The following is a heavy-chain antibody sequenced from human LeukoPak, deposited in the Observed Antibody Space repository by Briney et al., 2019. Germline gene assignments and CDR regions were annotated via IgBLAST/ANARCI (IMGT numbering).Heavy chain of an antibody. V-gene: IGHV5-51*01. CDR3: AIRDYYNYVWFDP. J-gene: IGHJ5*02. D-gene: IGHD4-11*01. Sequence: GESLKISCKGFGYNFSNYWIGWVRQMPGKGLEWMGIIYPGDSDTRYSPSFQGQVTISANKSISTAYLQWSSLQASDTAMYYCAIRDYYNYVWFDPWGQGTLVTVSS. CDR2: IYPGDSDT. CDR1: GYNFSNYW.